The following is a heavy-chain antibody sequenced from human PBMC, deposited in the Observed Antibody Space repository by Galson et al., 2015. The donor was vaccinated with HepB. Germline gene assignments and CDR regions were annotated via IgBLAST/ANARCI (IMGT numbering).Heavy chain of an antibody. J-gene: IGHJ4*02. V-gene: IGHV4-4*07. D-gene: IGHD1-1*01. CDR1: GGSISSYY. Sequence: SETLSLTCNVSGGSISSYYWTWIRQPARKGLEWIGRIYNSEITNYNPSLKSRVTMSVNTSKNQFSLKLSSVTAADTAVYYCAREGTSGVARGLGYWGQGTLVTVSS. CDR3: AREGTSGVARGLGY. CDR2: IYNSEIT.